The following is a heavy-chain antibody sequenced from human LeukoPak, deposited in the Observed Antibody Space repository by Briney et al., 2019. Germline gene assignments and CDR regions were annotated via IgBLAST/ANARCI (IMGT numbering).Heavy chain of an antibody. CDR3: AIEQDYGDYHTPFDY. Sequence: ASVKVSCKASGYTFTSYGISWVRQAPGQGLEWMGWISAYNGNTNYAQKLQGRVTMTTDTSTSTAYMELSSLRSEDTAVYYCAIEQDYGDYHTPFDYWGQGTLVTVSS. CDR2: ISAYNGNT. J-gene: IGHJ4*02. D-gene: IGHD4-17*01. V-gene: IGHV1-18*01. CDR1: GYTFTSYG.